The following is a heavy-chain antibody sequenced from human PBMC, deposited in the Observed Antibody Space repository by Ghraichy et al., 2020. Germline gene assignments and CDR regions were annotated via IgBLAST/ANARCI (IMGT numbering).Heavy chain of an antibody. CDR2: IWYDGSNK. CDR1: GFTFSSYG. V-gene: IGHV3-33*01. CDR3: ARPYYYDSSGYYYDRHYGMDV. Sequence: GESLNISCAASGFTFSSYGMHWVRQAPGKGLEWVAVIWYDGSNKYYADSVKGRFTISRDNSKNTLYLQMNSLRAEDTAVYYCARPYYYDSSGYYYDRHYGMDVWGQGTTVTVSS. D-gene: IGHD3-22*01. J-gene: IGHJ6*02.